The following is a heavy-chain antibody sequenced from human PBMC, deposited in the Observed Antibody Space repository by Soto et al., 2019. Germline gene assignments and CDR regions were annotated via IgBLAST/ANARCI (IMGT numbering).Heavy chain of an antibody. V-gene: IGHV1-2*02. CDR3: VRAHALGFSNWFDP. J-gene: IGHJ5*02. CDR2: INPHSGAT. D-gene: IGHD3-10*01. CDR1: GYTFTSANY. Sequence: KVSCKASGYTFTSANYMHWVRQAPGQGLEWLGWINPHSGATNYAQKFLGRVTMSADTSASTAYMDLARLKSDDTAVYYCVRAHALGFSNWFDPCGRGTLVTVSS.